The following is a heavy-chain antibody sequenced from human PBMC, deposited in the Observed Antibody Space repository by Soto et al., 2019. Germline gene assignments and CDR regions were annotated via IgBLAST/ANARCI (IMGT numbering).Heavy chain of an antibody. J-gene: IGHJ4*02. CDR2: INAGNGNT. D-gene: IGHD3-9*01. CDR1: GYTFTSFA. V-gene: IGHV1-3*01. CDR3: ARGSFDWFPYFDY. Sequence: QVQLLQSGAEVKKPGASVKISCKASGYTFTSFAMHWVRQAPGQRPEWMGWINAGNGNTKYSQSFQGRITITGDTSATTTYMELSSLRSEDTAVYYCARGSFDWFPYFDYWAQGTRITVSS.